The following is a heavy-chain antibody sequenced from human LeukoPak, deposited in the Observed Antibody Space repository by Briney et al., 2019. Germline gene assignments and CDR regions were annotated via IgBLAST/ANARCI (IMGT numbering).Heavy chain of an antibody. Sequence: GASAKVSCKASGYTFTSYGISWVRQAPGQGLEWMGWISAYNGNTNYAQKLQGRVTMTTDTSTSTAYMELRSLRSDDTAVYYCARDIVVVPAAEMNWFDPWGQGTLVTVSS. J-gene: IGHJ5*02. CDR1: GYTFTSYG. V-gene: IGHV1-18*01. D-gene: IGHD2-2*01. CDR3: ARDIVVVPAAEMNWFDP. CDR2: ISAYNGNT.